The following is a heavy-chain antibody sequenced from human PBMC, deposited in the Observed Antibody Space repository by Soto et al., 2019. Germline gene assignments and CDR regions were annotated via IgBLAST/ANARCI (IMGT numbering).Heavy chain of an antibody. CDR2: IIPIFGTA. CDR1: GGTFSSYA. Sequence: QVQLVQSGAEVKKPGSSVKVSCKASGGTFSSYAISWVRQAPGQGLEWMGGIIPIFGTANSAQKFQGLVTLNADKSTSTAYMELSSLRSEDTAVYYCARVRIVGVANIWFDPWAQGTLFTVSS. V-gene: IGHV1-69*06. D-gene: IGHD3-3*01. CDR3: ARVRIVGVANIWFDP. J-gene: IGHJ5*02.